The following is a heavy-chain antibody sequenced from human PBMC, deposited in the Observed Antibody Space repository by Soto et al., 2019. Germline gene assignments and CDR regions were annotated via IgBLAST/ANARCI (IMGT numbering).Heavy chain of an antibody. CDR1: GFTFSSYS. CDR2: ISSSSSYI. Sequence: GGSLRLSCAASGFTFSSYSMNWVRQAPGKGLEWVSSISSSSSYIYYADSVKGRFTISRDNAKNSLYLQMNSLRAEDTAVYYCARGITIFGVVIIARHMDVWGKGTTVTVSS. J-gene: IGHJ6*03. D-gene: IGHD3-3*01. V-gene: IGHV3-21*01. CDR3: ARGITIFGVVIIARHMDV.